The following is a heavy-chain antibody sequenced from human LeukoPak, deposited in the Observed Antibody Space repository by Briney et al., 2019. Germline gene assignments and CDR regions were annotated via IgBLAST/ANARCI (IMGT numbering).Heavy chain of an antibody. CDR1: GFTFSSYA. CDR2: ISGSGGST. V-gene: IGHV3-23*01. Sequence: GGSLRLSCAASGFTFSSYALSWVRQAPGKGLEWVSAISGSGGSTYYADSVKGRFTISRDNSKNTLYLQMNSLRTEDTAVYYCATLEMATIRAFDIWGQGTMVTVSS. D-gene: IGHD5-24*01. J-gene: IGHJ3*02. CDR3: ATLEMATIRAFDI.